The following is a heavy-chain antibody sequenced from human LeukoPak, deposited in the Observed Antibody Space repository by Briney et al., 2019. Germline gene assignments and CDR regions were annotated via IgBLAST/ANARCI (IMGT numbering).Heavy chain of an antibody. V-gene: IGHV3-48*01. D-gene: IGHD3-22*01. CDR2: ISSSSSTI. J-gene: IGHJ4*02. CDR3: AKGRAQDYYDSSLDY. CDR1: GFTFSSYS. Sequence: GGSLRLSCAASGFTFSSYSMNWVRQAPGKGLEWVSYISSSSSTIYYADSVKGRFTISRDNAKNSLYLQMNSLRAEDTAVYYCAKGRAQDYYDSSLDYWGQGTLVTVSS.